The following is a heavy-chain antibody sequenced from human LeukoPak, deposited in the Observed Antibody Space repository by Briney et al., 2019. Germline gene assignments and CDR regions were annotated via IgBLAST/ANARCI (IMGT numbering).Heavy chain of an antibody. CDR1: GFTFSSYA. Sequence: GGSLRLSCAASGFTFSSYAMHWVRQAPGKGLEYVSAISSNGGSTYYANSVKGRFTISRDNSKNTLYLQMGSLRAEDMAVYYCARELKGADYWGQGTLVTVSS. CDR3: ARELKGADY. CDR2: ISSNGGST. J-gene: IGHJ4*02. V-gene: IGHV3-64*01.